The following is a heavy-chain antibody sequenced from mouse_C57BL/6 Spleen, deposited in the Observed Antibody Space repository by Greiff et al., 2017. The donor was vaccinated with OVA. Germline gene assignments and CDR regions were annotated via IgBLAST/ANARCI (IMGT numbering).Heavy chain of an antibody. J-gene: IGHJ4*01. D-gene: IGHD1-1*01. CDR3: ARSGDYYGSRDYAMDY. CDR2: IYPGSGST. V-gene: IGHV1-55*01. Sequence: QVQLQQPGAELVKPGASVKMSCKASGYTFTSYWITWVKQRPGQGLEWIGDIYPGSGSTNYNEKFKSKATLTVDTSSSTAYMQLSSLTSEDSAVYYCARSGDYYGSRDYAMDYWGQGTSVTVSS. CDR1: GYTFTSYW.